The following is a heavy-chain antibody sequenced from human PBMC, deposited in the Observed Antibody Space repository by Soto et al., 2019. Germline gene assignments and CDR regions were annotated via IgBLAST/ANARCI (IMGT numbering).Heavy chain of an antibody. V-gene: IGHV4-34*01. J-gene: IGHJ4*02. CDR1: GGSFSGYY. CDR3: ARGTVTRYFDY. CDR2: INHSGST. D-gene: IGHD4-17*01. Sequence: QVQLQQWGAGLLKPSETLSLTCAVYGGSFSGYYWSWIRQPPGKGLEWIGEINHSGSTNYNPSLXXXXXXXXXXXXXXXXXXXXXXXXADTAVYYCARGTVTRYFDYWGQGTLVTVSS.